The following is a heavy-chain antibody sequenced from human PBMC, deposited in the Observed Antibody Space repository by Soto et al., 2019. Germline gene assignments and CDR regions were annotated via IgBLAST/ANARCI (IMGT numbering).Heavy chain of an antibody. CDR1: GDSIMNYY. Sequence: SETLSLTCTVSGDSIMNYYWSWIRQPPGKRLEYIGYIFYSGSTNYNPSLKSRVAISVDTSRNQFALKLRSVTAADTATYYCARVKRGYSYGSIIDFWGRGTLVTVSS. CDR3: ARVKRGYSYGSIIDF. CDR2: IFYSGST. J-gene: IGHJ4*01. D-gene: IGHD5-18*01. V-gene: IGHV4-59*01.